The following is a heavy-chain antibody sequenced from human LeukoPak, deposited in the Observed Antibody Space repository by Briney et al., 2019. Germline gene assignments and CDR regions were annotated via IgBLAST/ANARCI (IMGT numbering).Heavy chain of an antibody. J-gene: IGHJ5*02. CDR3: ARRLPRRSSWYQSRWFDP. D-gene: IGHD6-13*01. CDR2: IYYSGST. V-gene: IGHV4-30-4*01. CDR1: GGSISSGDYY. Sequence: SQTLSLTCTVSGGSISSGDYYWSWIRQPPGKGLEWIGYIYYSGSTYYNPSLKSRVTISVDTSKNQFSLKLSSVTAADTAVYYCARRLPRRSSWYQSRWFDPWGQGTLVTVSS.